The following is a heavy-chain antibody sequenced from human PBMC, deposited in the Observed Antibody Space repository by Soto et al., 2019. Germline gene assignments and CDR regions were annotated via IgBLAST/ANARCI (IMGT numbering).Heavy chain of an antibody. D-gene: IGHD4-17*01. Sequence: PSESLSLTCTVSGASISSYYWRWIRQPAGKGLEWIGRIYTSGSTNYNPSLKSRVTMSVDTTKNQFSLKLSSVTAADTAVYYCAGDDYGDLEFDYWGQGTLVTVSS. CDR2: IYTSGST. CDR3: AGDDYGDLEFDY. V-gene: IGHV4-4*07. J-gene: IGHJ4*02. CDR1: GASISSYY.